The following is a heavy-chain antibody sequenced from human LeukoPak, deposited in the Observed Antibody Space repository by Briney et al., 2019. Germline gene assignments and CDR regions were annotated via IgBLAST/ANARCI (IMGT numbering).Heavy chain of an antibody. D-gene: IGHD6-13*01. CDR1: GFTFSSYA. CDR3: AKPYSSSWYGVRNGDY. V-gene: IGHV3-23*01. J-gene: IGHJ4*02. Sequence: GGSLRLSCAASGFTFSSYAMSWVRQAPGKGLEWVSAITGSGGSTYYADSVKGRFTISRDTSKNTLYLQMNGLRAEDTAVYYCAKPYSSSWYGVRNGDYWGQGTLVTVSS. CDR2: ITGSGGST.